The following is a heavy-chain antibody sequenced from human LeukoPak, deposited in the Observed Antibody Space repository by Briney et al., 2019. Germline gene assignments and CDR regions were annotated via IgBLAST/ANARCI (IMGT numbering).Heavy chain of an antibody. V-gene: IGHV3-74*01. CDR1: GGSISSYW. D-gene: IGHD2-2*01. CDR3: LGGSTSDY. J-gene: IGHJ4*02. CDR2: INTDGSST. Sequence: ETLSLTCTVSGGSISSYWMHWVRHAPGKGLVWVSRINTDGSSTRYADSVKGRFTISRDNAKNTLYLQMNSLRDEDTAVYYCLGGSTSDYWGQGTLVTVSS.